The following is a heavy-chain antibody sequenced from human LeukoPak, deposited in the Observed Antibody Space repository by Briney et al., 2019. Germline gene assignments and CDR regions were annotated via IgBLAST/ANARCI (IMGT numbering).Heavy chain of an antibody. Sequence: SETLSITCAVYGGSFSGYYWSWIRQPPGKGLEWIGEINHSGSTNYNPSLKSRVTISVDTSKNQFSLKLSSVTAADTAVYYCASTGIAVADYWGQGTLVTVSS. V-gene: IGHV4-34*01. CDR3: ASTGIAVADY. CDR1: GGSFSGYY. CDR2: INHSGST. D-gene: IGHD6-19*01. J-gene: IGHJ4*02.